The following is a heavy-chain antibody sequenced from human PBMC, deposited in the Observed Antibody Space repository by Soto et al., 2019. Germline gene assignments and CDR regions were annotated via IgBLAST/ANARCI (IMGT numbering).Heavy chain of an antibody. Sequence: EVQLVESGGGLVQPGGSLRLSCAASGLTVSTNPMSWVHQAPGKGLEWVSVIYTGGGTHYADSVKGRFTISRDNSKTTVNLQMNSLRPEDTAVYYCARDGSGHWGQGTLVTVSS. CDR3: ARDGSGH. CDR1: GLTVSTNP. CDR2: IYTGGGT. J-gene: IGHJ4*02. V-gene: IGHV3-66*01.